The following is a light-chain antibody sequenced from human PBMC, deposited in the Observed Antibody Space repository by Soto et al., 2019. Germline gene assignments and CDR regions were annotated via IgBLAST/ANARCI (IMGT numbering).Light chain of an antibody. CDR1: KAISIY. V-gene: IGKV1-9*01. J-gene: IGKJ3*01. Sequence: IQLTNPPSFLFAPVGARATSTCRAIKAISIYLAWYLQNPGKAPKPLIYAASTLQSGVPSRFSGSGSGTEFTLTISSLQPEDFATYYCQQLYNYPFTFGPGTRVHIK. CDR2: AAS. CDR3: QQLYNYPFT.